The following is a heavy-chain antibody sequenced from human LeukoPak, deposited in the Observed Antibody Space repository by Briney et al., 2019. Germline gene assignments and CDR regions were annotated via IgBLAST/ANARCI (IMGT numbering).Heavy chain of an antibody. Sequence: GESMKSSSKASRYISMNYWFGWLRQLPAMDRLWRGIISPGDSSTRYRPSFQGQVTISVDKSISPAYLRWSSLKASNSAMYYCAAALPSSQPGDFAYWGQGTLVTVSS. V-gene: IGHV5-51*01. CDR2: ISPGDSST. CDR1: RYISMNYW. J-gene: IGHJ4*02. D-gene: IGHD2-15*01. CDR3: AAALPSSQPGDFAY.